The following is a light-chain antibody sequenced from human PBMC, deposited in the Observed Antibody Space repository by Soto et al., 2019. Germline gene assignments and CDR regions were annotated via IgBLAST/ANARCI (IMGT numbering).Light chain of an antibody. CDR3: QHRMNWPLT. CDR1: QSVSSR. V-gene: IGKV3D-20*02. CDR2: GAS. J-gene: IGKJ5*01. Sequence: EIVMTQSPCTVSLSPGERATLSCRAGQSVSSRLAWYQQKPGQAPRLLISGASSRATGIPDRFSGSGSGTDFTLTISRLEPEDFALYYCQHRMNWPLTFGQGTRLEIK.